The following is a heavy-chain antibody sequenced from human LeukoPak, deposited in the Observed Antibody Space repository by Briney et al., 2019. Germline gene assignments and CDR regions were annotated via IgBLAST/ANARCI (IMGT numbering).Heavy chain of an antibody. CDR2: ISAYNGNT. D-gene: IGHD4-23*01. CDR3: ARDRYGGNSGDY. CDR1: GYTFTSYG. J-gene: IGHJ4*02. Sequence: ASVKVSCKASGYTFTSYGISWVRQAPGQGLEWMGWISAYNGNTNYAQKLQGRVTMTTDTSTSTAYMELRSLRSDYTAVYYCARDRYGGNSGDYWGQGTLVTVSS. V-gene: IGHV1-18*01.